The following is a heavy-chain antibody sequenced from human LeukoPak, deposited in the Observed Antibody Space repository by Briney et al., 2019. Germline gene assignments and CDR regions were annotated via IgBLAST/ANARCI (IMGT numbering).Heavy chain of an antibody. J-gene: IGHJ4*02. V-gene: IGHV4-59*08. Sequence: SETLSLTCSVSGGSISSYYWSWMRQPPGKGLEWFGYIYYSGSTNYNPSLKSRVTISVDTSKNQFSLKLSSVTAADTAVYYCARPYCSSTSCYYFDYWGQGTLVTVSS. CDR2: IYYSGST. D-gene: IGHD2-2*01. CDR1: GGSISSYY. CDR3: ARPYCSSTSCYYFDY.